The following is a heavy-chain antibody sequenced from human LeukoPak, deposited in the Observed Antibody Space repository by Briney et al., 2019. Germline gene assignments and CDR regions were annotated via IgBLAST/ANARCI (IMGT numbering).Heavy chain of an antibody. CDR2: IFYTGST. CDR1: VDSINSYE. CDR3: SRLQAACVEFDY. J-gene: IGHJ4*02. D-gene: IGHD3-3*02. V-gene: IGHV4-59*08. Sequence: SETLSLTCTSSVDSINSYEWSSLRQPPGKGLEWIGYIFYTGSTNYNPSLKSRVTISVDTSKNQFSLKLKSVTAADTGVYHCSRLQAACVEFDYLVEGTLVTVSS.